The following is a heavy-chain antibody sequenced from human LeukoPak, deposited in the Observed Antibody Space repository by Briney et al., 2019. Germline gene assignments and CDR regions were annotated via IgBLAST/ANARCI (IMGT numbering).Heavy chain of an antibody. CDR3: ARGGVYSTSAVDY. D-gene: IGHD6-6*01. V-gene: IGHV3-74*01. J-gene: IGHJ4*02. CDR1: GFTFSDFS. CDR2: INSDGSST. Sequence: PGGSLRLSCVASGFTFSDFSLNWVRQAPGKGLVWVSRINSDGSSTTYADSVKGRFTISRDNAKNTLYLQMNSLRAEDTAVYYCARGGVYSTSAVDYWGQGTLVTVSS.